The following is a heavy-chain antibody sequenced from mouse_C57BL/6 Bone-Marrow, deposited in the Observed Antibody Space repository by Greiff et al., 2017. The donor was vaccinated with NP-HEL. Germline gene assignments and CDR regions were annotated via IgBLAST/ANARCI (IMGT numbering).Heavy chain of an antibody. Sequence: EVQLLQSGPVLVKPGASVKMSCKASGYTFTDYYMNWVKQSHGKSLEWIGVINTYNGGTSYNQKLKGKATLTVDKSYSTAYMELNSVTSEYSTVYYCAKGTLHWGKGTAVTVSS. J-gene: IGHJ1*03. CDR1: GYTFTDYY. V-gene: IGHV1-19*01. CDR2: INTYNGGT. D-gene: IGHD2-14*01. CDR3: AKGTLH.